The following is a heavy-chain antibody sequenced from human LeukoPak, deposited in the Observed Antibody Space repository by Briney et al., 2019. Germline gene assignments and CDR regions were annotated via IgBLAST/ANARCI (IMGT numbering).Heavy chain of an antibody. Sequence: GGSLRLSCAASGFIFTSYAMSWVRHTPGKGLEWVSGISGSGATTYYADSVKGRLTISRDNSKNTVYLQMNSLRAEDTAVYYCAKGARLRLGEDFNYWGQGTLVTVSS. D-gene: IGHD3-16*01. V-gene: IGHV3-23*01. J-gene: IGHJ4*02. CDR2: ISGSGATT. CDR3: AKGARLRLGEDFNY. CDR1: GFIFTSYA.